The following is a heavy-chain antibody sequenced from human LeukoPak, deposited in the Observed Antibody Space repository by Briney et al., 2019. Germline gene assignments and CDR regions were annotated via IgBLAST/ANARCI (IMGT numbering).Heavy chain of an antibody. V-gene: IGHV1-2*02. CDR3: ARDFSAGWFFDL. J-gene: IGHJ4*02. Sequence: GASVRVSCEASGYRFIAYYMHWVRQAPGQGLAWMGWINPKNGGTTYAQQFQGRVSMTRDTSTGTVYMELSNLRSDDTAVYYCARDFSAGWFFDLWGQGALVIVSA. CDR1: GYRFIAYY. D-gene: IGHD6-19*01. CDR2: INPKNGGT.